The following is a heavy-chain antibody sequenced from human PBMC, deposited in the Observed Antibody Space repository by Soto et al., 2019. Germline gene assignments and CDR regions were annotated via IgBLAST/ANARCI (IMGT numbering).Heavy chain of an antibody. V-gene: IGHV4-61*01. D-gene: IGHD5-18*01. CDR2: IYYSGST. Sequence: QVQLQESGPGLVKPSETLSLTCTVSGGSVSSGSYYWSWIRQPPGKGLEWIGYIYYSGSTNYNPSPKSRVNISVDTSKNQFSLKLSSVTAADTAVYYCAREERDKAMESDAFDIWGQGTMVTVSS. J-gene: IGHJ3*02. CDR1: GGSVSSGSYY. CDR3: AREERDKAMESDAFDI.